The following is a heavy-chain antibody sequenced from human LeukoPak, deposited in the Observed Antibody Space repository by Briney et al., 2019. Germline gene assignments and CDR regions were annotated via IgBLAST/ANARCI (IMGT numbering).Heavy chain of an antibody. D-gene: IGHD2-21*01. CDR3: ATDMVGYCGGVTCYSEAY. Sequence: ASVKVSCKVSGYSLNELSMHWVRQAPGKGLEWMGGFDPEAGKTVYAEKLDGRLTVTDDTTTDTAYMQLSSLRLEDTAVYYCATDMVGYCGGVTCYSEAYWGQGSQVTVSS. CDR2: FDPEAGKT. V-gene: IGHV1-24*01. CDR1: GYSLNELS. J-gene: IGHJ4*02.